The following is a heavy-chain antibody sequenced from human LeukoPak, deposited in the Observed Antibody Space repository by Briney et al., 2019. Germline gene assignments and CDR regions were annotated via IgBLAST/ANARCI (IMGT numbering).Heavy chain of an antibody. CDR1: GFTFSVYG. CDR3: AKPRGGYYFDY. CDR2: ISHDGGNK. D-gene: IGHD3-3*01. J-gene: IGHJ4*02. V-gene: IGHV3-30*18. Sequence: GGSLRLSCAASGFTFSVYGMHWVRQGPGKGLEWVALISHDGGNKNYTDSVKGRFTISRDNSKNTVYLQMNSLRPEDTAVYYCAKPRGGYYFDYWGQGTLVTVSS.